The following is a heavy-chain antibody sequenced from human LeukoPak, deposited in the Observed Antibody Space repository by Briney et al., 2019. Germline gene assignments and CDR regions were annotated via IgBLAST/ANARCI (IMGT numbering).Heavy chain of an antibody. CDR3: ARTGYQLLYDAFDI. D-gene: IGHD2-2*02. Sequence: ASVKVSCKASGGTFSSYAISWVRQAPGQGLEWMGGIIPIFGTANYAQKFQGRVTITADESTSTAYMELSSLRSEDTAVYYCARTGYQLLYDAFDIWGQGTMVTVSS. V-gene: IGHV1-69*13. CDR2: IIPIFGTA. J-gene: IGHJ3*02. CDR1: GGTFSSYA.